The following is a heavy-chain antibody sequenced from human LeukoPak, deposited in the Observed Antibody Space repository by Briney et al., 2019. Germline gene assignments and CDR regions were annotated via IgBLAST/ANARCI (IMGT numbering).Heavy chain of an antibody. CDR2: IYYSGST. D-gene: IGHD6-19*01. CDR1: GGSISSGGYY. V-gene: IGHV4-61*08. Sequence: SETLSLTCTVSGGSISSGGYYWGWIRQPPGRGLEWIGYIYYSGSTNYNPSLKSRVTMSVDTSKKQFSLRLSSVTAADTAVYYCARKPESSGWYDYFDYWGQGTLVTVSS. CDR3: ARKPESSGWYDYFDY. J-gene: IGHJ4*02.